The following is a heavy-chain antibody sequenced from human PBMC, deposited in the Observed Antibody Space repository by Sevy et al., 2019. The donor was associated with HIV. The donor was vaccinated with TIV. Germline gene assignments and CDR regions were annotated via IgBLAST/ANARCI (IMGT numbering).Heavy chain of an antibody. CDR3: ARPEVEYYYDSSGPGGDYGMDV. V-gene: IGHV1-69*13. Sequence: ASVKVSCKASGGTFSSYAISWVRQAPGQGLEWMGGIIPIFGTANYAQKFQGRVTITADESTSTAYMELSSLRSEDTAVYYCARPEVEYYYDSSGPGGDYGMDVWDQGTTVTVSS. J-gene: IGHJ6*02. CDR1: GGTFSSYA. D-gene: IGHD3-22*01. CDR2: IIPIFGTA.